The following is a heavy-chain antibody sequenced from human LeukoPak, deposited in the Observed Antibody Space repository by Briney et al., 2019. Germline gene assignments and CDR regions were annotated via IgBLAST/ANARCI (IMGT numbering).Heavy chain of an antibody. CDR1: GFTFRRYW. D-gene: IGHD2-21*01. J-gene: IGHJ4*02. V-gene: IGHV3-7*04. CDR2: IKEDGSEK. CDR3: AREGDNTDALDN. Sequence: PGGSLRLSCAASGFTFRRYWMSWVRQAPGKGLEWVANIKEDGSEKHYVDSVKDRFTISRDTAENSLYVQLNSLRAEDTAVYYCAREGDNTDALDNWGQGTLVTVSS.